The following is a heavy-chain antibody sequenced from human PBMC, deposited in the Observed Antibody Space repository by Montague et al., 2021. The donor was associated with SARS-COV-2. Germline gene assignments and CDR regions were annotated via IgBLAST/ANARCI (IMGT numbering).Heavy chain of an antibody. CDR2: IYHSGST. Sequence: TLSLTCAVSGGSISSGGYSWNWIRQPLGKGLEWIGYIYHSGSTYYNPSLKSRVTISLDSSKNQFSLNLTSVTAADMAVYYCARGSMVRGGKVYYGVDVWGQGTTVTVSS. D-gene: IGHD3-10*01. J-gene: IGHJ6*02. CDR1: GGSISSGGYS. CDR3: ARGSMVRGGKVYYGVDV. V-gene: IGHV4-30-2*01.